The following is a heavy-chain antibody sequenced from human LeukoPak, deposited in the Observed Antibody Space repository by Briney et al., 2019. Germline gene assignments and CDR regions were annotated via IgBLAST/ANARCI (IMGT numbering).Heavy chain of an antibody. CDR2: IYYNGNT. V-gene: IGHV4-59*11. Sequence: KPSETLSLTCTVSGGTLNSHYWAWIRQPPGKGLEWIGYIYYNGNTNYNPSLKSRVTISVDTSKNQFSLRLISVTAADTAVYYCARQTGIFDPWGQGTLVTVSS. CDR3: ARQTGIFDP. D-gene: IGHD2-21*01. CDR1: GGTLNSHY. J-gene: IGHJ5*02.